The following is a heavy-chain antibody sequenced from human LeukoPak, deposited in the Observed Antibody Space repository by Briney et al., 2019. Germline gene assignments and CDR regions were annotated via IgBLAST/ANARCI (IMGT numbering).Heavy chain of an antibody. CDR2: IKQDGSAK. V-gene: IGHV3-7*03. J-gene: IGHJ4*02. CDR1: GFTFSDYW. Sequence: RGSLRLSCAASGFTFSDYWMHWVRQAPGKGLEWVANIKQDGSAKYYVDSVKGRFTISRDNAKNSLYLQMNSLRAEDTAVYYCARRYFDSWGQGTLVTVSS. CDR3: ARRYFDS.